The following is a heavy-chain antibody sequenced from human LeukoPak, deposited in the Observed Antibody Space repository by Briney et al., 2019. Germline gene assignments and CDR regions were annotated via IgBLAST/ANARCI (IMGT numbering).Heavy chain of an antibody. CDR3: ARDHYDYVWGSYRYLPLDY. J-gene: IGHJ4*02. CDR2: ISYDGSNK. Sequence: GRSLRLSCAASGFTFSSYAMHWVRQAPGKGLEWVAVISYDGSNKYYADSVKGRFTISRDNAKNSLYLQMNSLRAEDTAVYYCARDHYDYVWGSYRYLPLDYWGQGTLVTVSS. D-gene: IGHD3-16*02. CDR1: GFTFSSYA. V-gene: IGHV3-30-3*01.